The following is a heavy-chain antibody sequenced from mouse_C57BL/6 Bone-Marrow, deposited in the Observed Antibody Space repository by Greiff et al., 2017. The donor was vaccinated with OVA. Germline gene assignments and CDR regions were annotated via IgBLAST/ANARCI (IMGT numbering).Heavy chain of an antibody. Sequence: VQLQQSGAELVKPGASVKMSCKASGYTFTTYPIEWMKQNHGKSLEWIGNFHPYNDDTKYNEKFKGKATLTVEKSSSTVYLELSRLTSDDSAVYYCAIHYYGSSYHWYFDVWGTGTTVTVSS. J-gene: IGHJ1*03. V-gene: IGHV1-47*01. D-gene: IGHD1-1*01. CDR1: GYTFTTYP. CDR3: AIHYYGSSYHWYFDV. CDR2: FHPYNDDT.